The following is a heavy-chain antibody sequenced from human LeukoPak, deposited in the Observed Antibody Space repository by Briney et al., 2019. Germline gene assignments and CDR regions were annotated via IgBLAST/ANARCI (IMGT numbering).Heavy chain of an antibody. CDR1: GYIFTTYW. V-gene: IGHV5-51*01. CDR2: IYPGDSDT. D-gene: IGHD6-13*01. Sequence: GESLKISCKGSGYIFTTYWIAWVRHMPGKDLEWMGIIYPGDSDTRYSPSFQGQVTISADKSISTAYLQWSSLKASDTAMYYCARRDSSWYYLDYWDQGTLVTVSS. J-gene: IGHJ4*02. CDR3: ARRDSSWYYLDY.